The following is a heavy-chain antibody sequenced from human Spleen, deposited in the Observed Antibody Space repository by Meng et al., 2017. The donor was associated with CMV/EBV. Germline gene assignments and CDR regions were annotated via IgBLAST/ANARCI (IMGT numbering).Heavy chain of an antibody. Sequence: SGGYIRSSNYYWGWIRQPPGKGPEWIGTIYHSGSTYYNPSLRSRVIVSVDTSKNQFSLHLKSVTAADTAVYYCARQGILGIRGGSDYWGQGNLVTVSS. CDR3: ARQGILGIRGGSDY. CDR1: GGYIRSSNYY. D-gene: IGHD1-26*01. J-gene: IGHJ4*02. CDR2: IYHSGST. V-gene: IGHV4-39*01.